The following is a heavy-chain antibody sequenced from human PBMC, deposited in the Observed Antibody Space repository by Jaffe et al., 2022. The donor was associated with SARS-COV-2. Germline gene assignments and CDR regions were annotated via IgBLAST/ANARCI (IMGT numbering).Heavy chain of an antibody. CDR1: GFTFSSYG. Sequence: QVQLVESGGGVVQPGRSLRLSCAASGFTFSSYGMHWVRQAPGKGLEWVAVIWYDGSNKYYADSVKGRFTISRDNSKNTLYLQMNSLRAEDTAVYYCARDRNIRRDFWRDGMDVWGQGTTVTVSS. J-gene: IGHJ6*02. V-gene: IGHV3-33*01. CDR2: IWYDGSNK. D-gene: IGHD3-3*01. CDR3: ARDRNIRRDFWRDGMDV.